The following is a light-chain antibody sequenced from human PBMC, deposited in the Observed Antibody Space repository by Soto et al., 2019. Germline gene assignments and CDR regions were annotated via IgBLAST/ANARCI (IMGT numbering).Light chain of an antibody. V-gene: IGKV2D-29*01. J-gene: IGKJ5*01. CDR2: ELS. CDR3: MQSIQVPIT. Sequence: DVVMTQTPLSLSGAPGQPASISGESIQSLLHITGETFLFWYLQKPGQPPHLLIYELSNRFSGVPDKFSGSGSGTDFTLKISRVEAEDVGVYYCMQSIQVPITFGQGTRLEIK. CDR1: QSLLHITGETF.